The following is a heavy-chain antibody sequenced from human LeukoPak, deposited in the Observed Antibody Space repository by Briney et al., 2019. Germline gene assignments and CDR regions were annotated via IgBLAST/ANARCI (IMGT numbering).Heavy chain of an antibody. Sequence: SETLSLTCTVSGVSISSSSYYWGWVRQPPGKGLEWIGSIYYSGSTYYNPSLKSRFTISVDTSKNQFSLKLSSVTAADTAVYYFARQPVIGYCSSTSCYLGAFDIWGQGTMVTVSS. J-gene: IGHJ3*02. CDR1: GVSISSSSYY. D-gene: IGHD2-2*01. CDR2: IYYSGST. CDR3: ARQPVIGYCSSTSCYLGAFDI. V-gene: IGHV4-39*01.